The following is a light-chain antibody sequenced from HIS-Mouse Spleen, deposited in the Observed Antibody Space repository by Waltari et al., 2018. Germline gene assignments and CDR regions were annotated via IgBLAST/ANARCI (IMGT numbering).Light chain of an antibody. CDR1: ALPKKY. V-gene: IGLV3-10*01. J-gene: IGLJ2*01. CDR2: EDS. Sequence: SYELPQPPSVSVSPGQTARITCSGDALPKKYAYWYQPKSGQAPVLVIYEDSKRPAGIPERFSGSSSGTMATLTSSGAQVEDEADYYCYSTDSSGNHRVFGGGTKLTVL. CDR3: YSTDSSGNHRV.